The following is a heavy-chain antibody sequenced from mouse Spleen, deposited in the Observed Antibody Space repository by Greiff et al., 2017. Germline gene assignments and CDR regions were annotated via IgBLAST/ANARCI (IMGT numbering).Heavy chain of an antibody. Sequence: EVKLMESGPELVKPGASVKMSCKASGYTFTSYVMHWVKQQPGQGLEWIGYINPYNDGTKYNEKFRGKATLTSDKSSSTAYMELSSLTSEDSAVYYCARGGYGSSYGYWGQGTTLTVSS. D-gene: IGHD1-1*01. V-gene: IGHV1-14*01. J-gene: IGHJ2*01. CDR3: ARGGYGSSYGY. CDR2: INPYNDGT. CDR1: GYTFTSYV.